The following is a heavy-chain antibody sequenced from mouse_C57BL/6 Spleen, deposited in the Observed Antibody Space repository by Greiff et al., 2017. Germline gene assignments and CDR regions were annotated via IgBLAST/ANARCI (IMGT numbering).Heavy chain of an antibody. D-gene: IGHD1-1*01. V-gene: IGHV1-54*01. CDR2: INPGSGGT. Sequence: QVQLQQSGAELVRPGTSVKVSCKASGYAFTNYLIEWVKQRPGQGLEWIGVINPGSGGTNYNEKFKGKATLTADKSSSTAYMQLSSLTSEDSAVYFCARVTTVVRYFDVGGTGTTVTVSS. CDR3: ARVTTVVRYFDV. CDR1: GYAFTNYL. J-gene: IGHJ1*03.